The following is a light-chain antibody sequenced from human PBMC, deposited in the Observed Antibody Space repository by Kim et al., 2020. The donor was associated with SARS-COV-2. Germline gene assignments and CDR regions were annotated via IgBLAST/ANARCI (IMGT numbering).Light chain of an antibody. CDR1: SNDVGGYNF. J-gene: IGLJ3*02. V-gene: IGLV2-14*03. CDR2: GVS. CDR3: MSYTSSSAWV. Sequence: QSALTQPASVSGSPGQSITISCTGTSNDVGGYNFVSWYQQHPGKAPKLMIYGVSKRPSGVSYRLSGSKSGNTASLTISGLQAEDEADYYCMSYTSSSAWVFGGGTKLTVL.